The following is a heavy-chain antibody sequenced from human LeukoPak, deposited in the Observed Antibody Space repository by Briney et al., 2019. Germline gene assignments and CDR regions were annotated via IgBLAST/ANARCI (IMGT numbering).Heavy chain of an antibody. D-gene: IGHD6-25*01. CDR2: ISGSGAST. CDR1: GFTFSSYT. J-gene: IGHJ4*02. V-gene: IGHV3-23*01. CDR3: AKHLGYSSGGLDC. Sequence: PGGSLRLSCAASGFTFSSYTMSWVRQAPGKGLEWVSAISGSGASTYYADSVKGRFTISRDKSENTLYLQMNSLRAEDTAVYYCAKHLGYSSGGLDCWGQGTLVTVSS.